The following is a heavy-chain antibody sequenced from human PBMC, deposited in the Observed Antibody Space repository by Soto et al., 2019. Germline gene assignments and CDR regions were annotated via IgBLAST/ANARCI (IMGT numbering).Heavy chain of an antibody. Sequence: QVQLVQSGAEVKKPGSSVKVSCKASRGTFSSYAISWVRQAPGQGLEWMGGIIPIFGTANYAQKFQGRVTITADESTSTAYMELSSLRSEDTAVYYCARWSSSGYDPNWFDPWGQGTLVTVSS. CDR3: ARWSSSGYDPNWFDP. V-gene: IGHV1-69*01. J-gene: IGHJ5*02. CDR1: RGTFSSYA. CDR2: IIPIFGTA. D-gene: IGHD3-22*01.